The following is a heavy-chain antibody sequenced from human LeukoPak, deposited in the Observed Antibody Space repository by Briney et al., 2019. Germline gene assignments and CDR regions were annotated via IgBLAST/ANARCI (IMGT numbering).Heavy chain of an antibody. CDR2: IYYSGST. J-gene: IGHJ4*02. CDR1: GGSISTDY. CDR3: ARTRTTGDFDY. D-gene: IGHD2/OR15-2a*01. Sequence: PSETLSLTCTVSGGSISTDYWSWIRQPPGKGLEWIGYIYYSGSTNYNPSLKSRVTMSVDTSKNQFSLKLSSVTAADTAVYYCARTRTTGDFDYWGQGTLVTVSS. V-gene: IGHV4-59*12.